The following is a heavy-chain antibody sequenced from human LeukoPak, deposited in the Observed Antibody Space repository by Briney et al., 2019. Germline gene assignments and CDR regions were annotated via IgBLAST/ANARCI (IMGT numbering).Heavy chain of an antibody. J-gene: IGHJ4*02. CDR2: IYYSRST. Sequence: SETLSLTCSVSGGSISSSSYYWGWIRQPPGKGLGWIGSIYYSRSTYYNPSLKSRVTISVDTSKNQFSLKLSSVTAADTAVYYCARGDSSGYPYFDYWGQGTLVTVSS. V-gene: IGHV4-39*07. CDR1: GGSISSSSYY. CDR3: ARGDSSGYPYFDY. D-gene: IGHD3-22*01.